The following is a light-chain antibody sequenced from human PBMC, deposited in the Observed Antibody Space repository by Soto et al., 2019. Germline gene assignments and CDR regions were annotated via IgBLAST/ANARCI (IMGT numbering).Light chain of an antibody. CDR3: QQSDSTPPLT. CDR1: QSISRY. CDR2: AAS. V-gene: IGKV1-39*01. J-gene: IGKJ4*01. Sequence: DIQVTDSQSSLFAAVGERVTITCRASQSISRYVNGYQQKAGKAPKLLIYAASSLQSGVPSRFSGSGSGTDFTLTISSLQHEDVATYYCQQSDSTPPLTFDGGPKIEIK.